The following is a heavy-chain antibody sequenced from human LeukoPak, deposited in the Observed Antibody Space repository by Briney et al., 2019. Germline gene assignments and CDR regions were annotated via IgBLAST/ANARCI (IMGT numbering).Heavy chain of an antibody. J-gene: IGHJ4*02. D-gene: IGHD3-10*01. V-gene: IGHV3-15*01. CDR1: GFTFSNAW. CDR2: IKSKTDGGTT. CDR3: TRDMGFGELSHTLFDY. Sequence: PGGSLRLSCAASGFTFSNAWMSWVRQAPGKGLEWVGRIKSKTDGGTTDYAAPVKGRFTISRDDSKNTLYLQMNSLKTEDTAVYYCTRDMGFGELSHTLFDYWGQGTLVTVSS.